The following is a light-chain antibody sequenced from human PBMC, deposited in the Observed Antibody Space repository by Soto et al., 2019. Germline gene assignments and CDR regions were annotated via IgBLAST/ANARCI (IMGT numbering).Light chain of an antibody. Sequence: AIQMTQSPSSLSASVGNRVTITCRASQGIRNDLGWYQQKPGKAPKLLIYGASSLQSDVPSRFSGSGSGTDFTLTIGSLQPEDFATYYCLQDDSYPLAFGGGTKLEIK. J-gene: IGKJ4*01. CDR1: QGIRND. CDR3: LQDDSYPLA. V-gene: IGKV1-6*01. CDR2: GAS.